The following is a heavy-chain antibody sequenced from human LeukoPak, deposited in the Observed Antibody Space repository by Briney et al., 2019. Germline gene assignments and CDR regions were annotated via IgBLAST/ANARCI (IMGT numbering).Heavy chain of an antibody. CDR3: ARGFETGSIDY. CDR2: IYYSGST. Sequence: SETLSLTCTVSGGSISSYYWSWIRQPPGRGLEWIGYIYYSGSTNYNTPLKSRVTISVVTSKNQFSLKLSSVTAADTAVYDCARGFETGSIDYWGQGTLVTVSS. J-gene: IGHJ4*02. V-gene: IGHV4-59*01. D-gene: IGHD3-9*01. CDR1: GGSISSYY.